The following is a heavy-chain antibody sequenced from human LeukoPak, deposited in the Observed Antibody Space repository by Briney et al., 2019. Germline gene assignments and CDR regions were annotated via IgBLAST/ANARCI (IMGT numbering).Heavy chain of an antibody. J-gene: IGHJ4*02. V-gene: IGHV4-31*03. CDR1: GASSSSGNYY. CDR2: IYYSGST. D-gene: IGHD3-10*01. Sequence: PSETLSLTCTVSGASSSSGNYYWSWIRQHPGEGLEWIGYIYYSGSTYYNPSLKSRVTISVDTSKNQFSLKLSSVTAADTAVYYCARAHYYGSGRYYSGGPDFDYWGQGALVTVSS. CDR3: ARAHYYGSGRYYSGGPDFDY.